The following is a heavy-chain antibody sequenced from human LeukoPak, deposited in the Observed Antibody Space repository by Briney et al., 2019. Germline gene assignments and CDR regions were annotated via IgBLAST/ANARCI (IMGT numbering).Heavy chain of an antibody. CDR2: IYYSGST. Sequence: SETLSLTCTVSGGSISSYYWSWIRQPPGKGLEWIGYIYYSGSTNYNPSLKSRVTISVDTSKNQFSLKLSSVTAAGTAVYYCARDFDAFDIWGQGTMVTVSS. J-gene: IGHJ3*02. V-gene: IGHV4-59*01. CDR3: ARDFDAFDI. CDR1: GGSISSYY.